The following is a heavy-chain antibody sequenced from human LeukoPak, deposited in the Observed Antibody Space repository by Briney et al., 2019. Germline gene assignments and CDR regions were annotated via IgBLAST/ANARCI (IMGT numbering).Heavy chain of an antibody. CDR1: GFTFSSYA. V-gene: IGHV3-23*01. CDR2: ISGSGGST. CDR3: AKDGLALYNWNYGDY. Sequence: GGSLRLSCAASGFTFSSYAMSWVRQAPGKGLEWVSAISGSGGSTYYADSVKGRFTISRENSKNTLYLQMNSMRAEDTAVYYCAKDGLALYNWNYGDYWGQGTLVTVSS. D-gene: IGHD1-7*01. J-gene: IGHJ4*02.